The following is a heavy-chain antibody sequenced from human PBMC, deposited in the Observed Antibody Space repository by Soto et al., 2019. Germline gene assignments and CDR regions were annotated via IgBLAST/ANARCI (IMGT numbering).Heavy chain of an antibody. CDR2: ISGSGGST. J-gene: IGHJ6*04. Sequence: GGSLRLSCAASGFTFSSYAMSWVRQAPGKGLEWVSAISGSGGSTYYADSVKGRFTISRDNSKNTLYLQMNSLRAEDTAVYYCAKDRIVVVVAATPGLKWVEDVWGKGTTVTVSS. V-gene: IGHV3-23*01. D-gene: IGHD2-15*01. CDR1: GFTFSSYA. CDR3: AKDRIVVVVAATPGLKWVEDV.